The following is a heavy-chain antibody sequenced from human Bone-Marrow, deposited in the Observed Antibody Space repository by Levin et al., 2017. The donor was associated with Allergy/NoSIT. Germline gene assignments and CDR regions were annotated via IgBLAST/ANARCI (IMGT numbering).Heavy chain of an antibody. CDR3: TRNAWRDDLDGNGFPEAFDI. CDR1: GGSISSPSW. CDR2: IYHTGGT. Sequence: SQTLSLTCAVSGGSISSPSWWSWVRQPPGKGLEWIGEIYHTGGTNDNPSLKSRVTISVDKSKNQFSLKLTSVTAADTAIYYCTRNAWRDDLDGNGFPEAFDIWGQGTMVTVSS. J-gene: IGHJ3*02. D-gene: IGHD2-8*01. V-gene: IGHV4-4*02.